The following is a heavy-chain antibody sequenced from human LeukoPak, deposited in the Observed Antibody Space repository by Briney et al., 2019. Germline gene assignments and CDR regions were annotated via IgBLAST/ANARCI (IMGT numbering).Heavy chain of an antibody. V-gene: IGHV3-48*03. CDR3: ASIAYCGGDCG. D-gene: IGHD2-21*02. CDR1: GFTFSSYE. J-gene: IGHJ4*02. Sequence: GGSLRLSCAASGFTFSSYEMNWVRQAPGKGLEWVSYISSSGSTIYYADSVKGRFTISRDNAKNSLYLQMNSLRAEDTAVYYCASIAYCGGDCGWGQGTLVTVSS. CDR2: ISSSGSTI.